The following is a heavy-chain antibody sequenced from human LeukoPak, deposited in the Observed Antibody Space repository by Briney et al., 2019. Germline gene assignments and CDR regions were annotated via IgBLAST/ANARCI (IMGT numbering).Heavy chain of an antibody. CDR3: AKDCSSTSCQGGFDY. D-gene: IGHD2-2*01. CDR1: GFTFSSYG. V-gene: IGHV3-30*02. CDR2: IRYDGSNK. Sequence: GGSLRLSCAASGFTFSSYGMHWVRQAPGKGLEWVAFIRYDGSNKYYADSVKGRFTISRDNSKNTLYLQMNSLRAEDTAVYYCAKDCSSTSCQGGFDYWGQGTLVTVSS. J-gene: IGHJ4*02.